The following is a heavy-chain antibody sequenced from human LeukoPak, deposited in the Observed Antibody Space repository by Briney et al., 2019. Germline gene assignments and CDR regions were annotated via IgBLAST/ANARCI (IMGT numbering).Heavy chain of an antibody. CDR2: INWSGDSA. Sequence: GGSLRLSCSASGFTFDDYAMNCVRQAPGKGLEWVSGINWSGDSAGYADSVKGRFTISRDNAKSSLYLQMNSLRAEDTALYYCVRVIVGATFDYWGQGTLVTVSS. CDR1: GFTFDDYA. J-gene: IGHJ4*02. D-gene: IGHD1-26*01. CDR3: VRVIVGATFDY. V-gene: IGHV3-20*04.